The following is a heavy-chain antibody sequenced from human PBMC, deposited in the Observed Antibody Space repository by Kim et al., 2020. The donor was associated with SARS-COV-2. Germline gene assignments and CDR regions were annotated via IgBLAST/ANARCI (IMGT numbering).Heavy chain of an antibody. J-gene: IGHJ6*02. CDR1: GYTFTSYD. Sequence: ASVKVSCKASGYTFTSYDINWVRQATGQGLEWMGWMNPNSGNTGYAQKVQGRVTMTRNTSISTAYMELSSLRSEDTAVYYCARVSARDFWSGYYTRRGYYYYYYGMDVWGQGTTVTVSS. CDR2: MNPNSGNT. D-gene: IGHD3-3*01. CDR3: ARVSARDFWSGYYTRRGYYYYYYGMDV. V-gene: IGHV1-8*01.